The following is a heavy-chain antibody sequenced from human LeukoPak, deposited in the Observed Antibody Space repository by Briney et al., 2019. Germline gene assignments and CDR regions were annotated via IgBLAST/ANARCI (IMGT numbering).Heavy chain of an antibody. CDR1: GGSISSYY. CDR3: TRPWQDHWAGYPTLSDY. Sequence: SETLSLTCTGSGGSISSYYWSWIRQPAGKGVEWVGRICTSGSTNYNPSLKSRVTLSVDTSNTQYPLKLSSVAAADTAVNYCTRPWQDHWAGYPTLSDYWGQGTLVTVSS. J-gene: IGHJ4*02. V-gene: IGHV4-4*07. D-gene: IGHD3/OR15-3a*01. CDR2: ICTSGST.